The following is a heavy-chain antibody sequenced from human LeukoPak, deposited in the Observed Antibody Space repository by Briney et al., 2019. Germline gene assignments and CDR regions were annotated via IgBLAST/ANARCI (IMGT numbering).Heavy chain of an antibody. V-gene: IGHV3-7*01. J-gene: IGHJ3*02. D-gene: IGHD3-3*01. CDR3: ARGETSLYDFWSGPDAFDI. CDR2: IKQDGSEK. CDR1: GFTFSSYW. Sequence: GGSLRLSCAASGFTFSSYWMSWVRQAPGKGLEWVANIKQDGSEKYYVDSVKGRFTISRDNAKNSLYLQMNSLRAEDTAVYYCARGETSLYDFWSGPDAFDIWGQGTMVTVSS.